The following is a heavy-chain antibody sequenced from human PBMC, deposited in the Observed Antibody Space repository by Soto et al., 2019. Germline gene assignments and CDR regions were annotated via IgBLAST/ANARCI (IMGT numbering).Heavy chain of an antibody. CDR2: IIPIFGTT. CDR3: ARAGIYDSSGYHFRYYGMDV. Sequence: QVQLVQSGAEVKKPGSSVKVSCKASGGTFSSYAISWVRQAHGQGLEWMGGIIPIFGTTNYAQKFQGRVTITADESTSTTYMELSSLRSEDTAVYYCARAGIYDSSGYHFRYYGMDVRGQGTTVTVSS. J-gene: IGHJ6*02. D-gene: IGHD3-22*01. CDR1: GGTFSSYA. V-gene: IGHV1-69*01.